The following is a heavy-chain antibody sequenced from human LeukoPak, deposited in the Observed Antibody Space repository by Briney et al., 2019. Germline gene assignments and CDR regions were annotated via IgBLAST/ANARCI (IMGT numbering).Heavy chain of an antibody. J-gene: IGHJ4*02. CDR1: GYSFTGYY. CDR2: ISPSGGST. V-gene: IGHV1-46*01. D-gene: IGHD3-22*01. CDR3: ARVSGYYDSSGYMGLDY. Sequence: ASVKVSCKASGYSFTGYYMHWVRQAPGQGPEWMGVISPSGGSTTYAQKFQGRVTLTRDMSTSTAYMELSRLRSDDTAVYYCARVSGYYDSSGYMGLDYWGQGTLVTVSS.